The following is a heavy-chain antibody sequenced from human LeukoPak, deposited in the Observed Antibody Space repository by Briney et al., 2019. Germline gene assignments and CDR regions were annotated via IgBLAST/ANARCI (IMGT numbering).Heavy chain of an antibody. J-gene: IGHJ5*02. CDR2: ISYSGST. V-gene: IGHV4-59*01. D-gene: IGHD3-9*01. Sequence: SETLSLTCTVSGASIRSYYCNWIRQPLGKGLEWIGYISYSGSTNYNPSLKSRVTISVDTSKNQFSLKLSSVTAADTAVYYCARTYFDWLAQWFDPWGQGTLVTVSS. CDR3: ARTYFDWLAQWFDP. CDR1: GASIRSYY.